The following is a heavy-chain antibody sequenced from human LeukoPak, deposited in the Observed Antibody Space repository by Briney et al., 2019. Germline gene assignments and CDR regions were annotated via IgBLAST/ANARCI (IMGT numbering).Heavy chain of an antibody. Sequence: GGSLRLSCAGSRFTFSGHSMNWVRLAPGKGLEWVSSISSSSTYIYYADSVKGRFTISRDNAQNSLYLQMNSLRPEDTAVYYCARVTGFGELLLDYWGQGTLVTVSS. CDR3: ARVTGFGELLLDY. V-gene: IGHV3-21*01. CDR2: ISSSSTYI. CDR1: RFTFSGHS. J-gene: IGHJ4*02. D-gene: IGHD3-10*02.